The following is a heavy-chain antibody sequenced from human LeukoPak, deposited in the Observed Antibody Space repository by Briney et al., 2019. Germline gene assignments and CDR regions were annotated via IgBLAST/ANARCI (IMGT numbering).Heavy chain of an antibody. CDR1: GLTFSSYW. D-gene: IGHD3-10*02. V-gene: IGHV3-7*03. J-gene: IGHJ3*02. CDR3: AKVAYYYVSAFDI. CDR2: IKQDGSEK. Sequence: GGSLRLSCAASGLTFSSYWMSWVRQAPGKGLEWVANIKQDGSEKYYVDSVKGRFTISRDNAKNSLHLQTNSLRAEDTAVYYCAKVAYYYVSAFDIWGQGTMVTVSS.